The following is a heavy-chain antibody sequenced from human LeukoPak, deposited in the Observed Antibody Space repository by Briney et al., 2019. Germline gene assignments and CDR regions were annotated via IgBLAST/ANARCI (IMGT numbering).Heavy chain of an antibody. CDR2: IKQDGSEK. Sequence: PGGSLRLSCAASGFTFSTYWMSWVRQAPGKGLEWVANIKQDGSEKYYADSVKGRFTISRDNPKNSLYLEMNSLRVEDTAVYYCVLSGQWSTGYWGQGTLVTVSS. D-gene: IGHD2-15*01. CDR3: VLSGQWSTGY. CDR1: GFTFSTYW. V-gene: IGHV3-7*03. J-gene: IGHJ4*02.